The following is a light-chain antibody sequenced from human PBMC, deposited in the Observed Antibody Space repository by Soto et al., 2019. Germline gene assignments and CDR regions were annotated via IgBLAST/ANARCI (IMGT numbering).Light chain of an antibody. J-gene: IGLJ2*01. Sequence: QSVLTQPASVSGSPVQSIAISCTGTSSDVGGYYSVSWYQQHPGKAPKLVIYDVSNRPSGVSNRFSGSKSGNTASLTISGLQAEDEADYYCSSYTSSSTRVFGGGTKLTVL. CDR3: SSYTSSSTRV. CDR1: SSDVGGYYS. CDR2: DVS. V-gene: IGLV2-14*01.